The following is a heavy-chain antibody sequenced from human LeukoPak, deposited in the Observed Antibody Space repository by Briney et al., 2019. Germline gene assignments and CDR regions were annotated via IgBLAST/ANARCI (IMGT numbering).Heavy chain of an antibody. D-gene: IGHD2-2*01. V-gene: IGHV3-23*01. J-gene: IGHJ4*02. CDR1: RFTFSNYA. Sequence: GGSLRLPCAASRFTFSNYAMSWVRQAPGRGLEWVSRVSGSGGSVFYTDSVKGRFTISRDNSKNTLYLEMNSLRAEDTAVYYCAKGRGYCSTSTCFKPFDYWGRGALVTVSS. CDR3: AKGRGYCSTSTCFKPFDY. CDR2: VSGSGGSV.